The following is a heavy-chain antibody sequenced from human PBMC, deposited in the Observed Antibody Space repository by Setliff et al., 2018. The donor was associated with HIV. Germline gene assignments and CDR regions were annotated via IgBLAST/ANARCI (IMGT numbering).Heavy chain of an antibody. D-gene: IGHD3-10*01. J-gene: IGHJ6*02. Sequence: ASVKVSCKASGYTFTGYYMHWVRQAPGKGLEWMGWINPNSGGTNYAQKFQGWVTMTRDTSISTAYMELSRLRSDDTAVYYCARTSPKITMVRGYYGMDVWGQGTTVTVSS. CDR3: ARTSPKITMVRGYYGMDV. V-gene: IGHV1-2*04. CDR1: GYTFTGYY. CDR2: INPNSGGT.